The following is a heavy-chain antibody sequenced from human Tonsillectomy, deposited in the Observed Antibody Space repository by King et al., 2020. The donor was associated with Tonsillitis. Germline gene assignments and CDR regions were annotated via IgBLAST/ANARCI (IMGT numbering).Heavy chain of an antibody. V-gene: IGHV4-38-2*01. J-gene: IGHJ4*02. CDR2: MVHSGNT. CDR1: GYSISDGAW. D-gene: IGHD6-13*01. Sequence: LPLQESGPGLVKPSETLSLTCAVSGYSISDGAWWGWIRQPPGKGLEWIASMVHSGNTYYNPSLKTRVTMSVDTSKNQFSLKLSSVTATDTAVYYCARSRFSIHGAGRYFDYWGQGTLVTVSS. CDR3: ARSRFSIHGAGRYFDY.